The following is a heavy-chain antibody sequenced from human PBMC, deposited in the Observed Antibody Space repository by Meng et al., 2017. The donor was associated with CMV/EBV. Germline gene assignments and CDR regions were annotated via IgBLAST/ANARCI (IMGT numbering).Heavy chain of an antibody. D-gene: IGHD3-22*01. CDR1: GGSISSISYY. J-gene: IGHJ5*02. Sequence: QLPLQESGPGLVKPSETLSLTCTVSGGSISSISYYWGWIRQPPGKGLEWIGSIYYSGSTYYNPSLKSRVTISVDTSKNQFSLKLSSVTAADTAVYYCARGVVTMIVVYDPWGQGTLVTVSS. CDR3: ARGVVTMIVVYDP. V-gene: IGHV4-39*07. CDR2: IYYSGST.